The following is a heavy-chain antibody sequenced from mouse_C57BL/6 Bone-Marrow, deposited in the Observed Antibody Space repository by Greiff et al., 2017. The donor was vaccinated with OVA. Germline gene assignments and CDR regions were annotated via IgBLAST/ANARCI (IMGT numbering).Heavy chain of an antibody. Sequence: DVKLVESGGGLVQPGGSLSLSCAASGFTFTDYYMSWVRQPPGKALEWLGFIRNKAIGYTTEYSASVKGRFTISRDTSPSILYLQMDALRAEDSATYYCASYKDYYGSSYLYFDVWGTGTTVTVSS. CDR2: IRNKAIGYTT. CDR1: GFTFTDYY. D-gene: IGHD1-1*01. V-gene: IGHV7-3*01. J-gene: IGHJ1*03. CDR3: ASYKDYYGSSYLYFDV.